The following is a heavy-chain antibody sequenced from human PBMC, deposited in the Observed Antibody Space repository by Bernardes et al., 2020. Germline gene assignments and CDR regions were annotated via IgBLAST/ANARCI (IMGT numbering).Heavy chain of an antibody. CDR3: AKLNYYGSGGAFDI. D-gene: IGHD3-10*01. Sequence: GGSLRLSCAASGFTFSSYAMHWVRQAPGKGLEWVAVISYDGSSKFYADSVRGRFTISRDNSKNTLYLQMDSLRPEDSAVYYCAKLNYYGSGGAFDIWGQGTMVTVSS. CDR2: ISYDGSSK. CDR1: GFTFSSYA. J-gene: IGHJ3*02. V-gene: IGHV3-30*18.